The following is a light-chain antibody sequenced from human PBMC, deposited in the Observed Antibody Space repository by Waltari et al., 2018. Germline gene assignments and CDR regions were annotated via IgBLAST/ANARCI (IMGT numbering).Light chain of an antibody. CDR1: QSISSW. CDR2: KAS. V-gene: IGKV1-5*03. CDR3: QQYNSYGT. Sequence: DIQMTQSHSTLSASVKDRVTITCRASQSISSWLAWYQQKPGKAPKLLIYKASSLESWVPSRFSGSGSGTEFTLTISSLQPDDFATYYCQQYNSYGTFGQGTKVEIK. J-gene: IGKJ1*01.